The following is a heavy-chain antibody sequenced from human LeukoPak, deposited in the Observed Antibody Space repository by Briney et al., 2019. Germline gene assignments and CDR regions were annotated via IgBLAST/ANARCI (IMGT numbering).Heavy chain of an antibody. CDR1: GFTFDDYA. Sequence: GRSLRLSCAASGFTFDDYAMHWVRQAPGKGLEWVSGISWNSGNIGYADSVKGRFTISRDNAKNSLYLQMNSLRAEDTALYYCAKDISVQPIAVDYWGQGTLVTVSS. V-gene: IGHV3-9*01. J-gene: IGHJ4*02. CDR2: ISWNSGNI. D-gene: IGHD1-1*01. CDR3: AKDISVQPIAVDY.